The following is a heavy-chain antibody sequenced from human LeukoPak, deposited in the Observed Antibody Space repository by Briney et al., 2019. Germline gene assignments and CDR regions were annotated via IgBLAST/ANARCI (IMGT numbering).Heavy chain of an antibody. CDR3: AKADSTSLNWFDP. Sequence: GGSLRLSCVASGFTFSSYAMAWDRQAPGKGLEWVSVINESGGTTYYAAFVKGRFTISRDSSKNTLYLQLSSLRAEDTALYYCAKADSTSLNWFDPWGQGTLVTVSS. D-gene: IGHD3-16*02. CDR1: GFTFSSYA. CDR2: INESGGTT. V-gene: IGHV3-23*01. J-gene: IGHJ5*02.